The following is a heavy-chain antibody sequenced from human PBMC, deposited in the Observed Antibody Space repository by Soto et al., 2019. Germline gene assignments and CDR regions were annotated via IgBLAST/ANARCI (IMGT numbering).Heavy chain of an antibody. Sequence: PGGSLRLSCAASGFTFSDYYMSWIRQAPGKGLEWVSYISSSSSYTNYADSVKGRFTISRDNAKNSLYLQMNSLRAEDTAVYYCARDTRRSEGYCSGTSCHKNYYYYGMDVWGQGTTVTVSS. D-gene: IGHD2-2*01. V-gene: IGHV3-11*06. CDR1: GFTFSDYY. CDR3: ARDTRRSEGYCSGTSCHKNYYYYGMDV. J-gene: IGHJ6*02. CDR2: ISSSSSYT.